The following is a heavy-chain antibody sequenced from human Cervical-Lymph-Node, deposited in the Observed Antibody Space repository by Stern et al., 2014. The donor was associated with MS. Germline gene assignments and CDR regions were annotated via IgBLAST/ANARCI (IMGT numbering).Heavy chain of an antibody. D-gene: IGHD2-21*02. V-gene: IGHV3-30*18. CDR2: ISYDGVVT. J-gene: IGHJ4*02. CDR1: GFNFRNYG. CDR3: AKPVVTAISFDH. Sequence: VQLVESGGGVVQPGRTLRLSCAGSGFNFRNYGMHLVRQAPGKGLEWVSFISYDGVVTYHAASVKGRFIISRDSSKNTLSLQMNSLRTEDTAVYYCAKPVVTAISFDHWGQGTLVTVSS.